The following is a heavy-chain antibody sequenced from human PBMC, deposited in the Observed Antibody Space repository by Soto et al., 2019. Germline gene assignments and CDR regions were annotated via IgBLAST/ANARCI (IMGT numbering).Heavy chain of an antibody. J-gene: IGHJ4*02. Sequence: ASVKVSCKASGFTFTKNAIHWVRQAPGQRLEWMGWINAANGNTKYSQKFKGRVTIIRDTSASTAYMELTSLRSEDTAVYYCARSAVSPFGGLIGPFDYWGQGTLVTVSS. CDR2: INAANGNT. V-gene: IGHV1-3*01. CDR1: GFTFTKNA. D-gene: IGHD3-16*02. CDR3: ARSAVSPFGGLIGPFDY.